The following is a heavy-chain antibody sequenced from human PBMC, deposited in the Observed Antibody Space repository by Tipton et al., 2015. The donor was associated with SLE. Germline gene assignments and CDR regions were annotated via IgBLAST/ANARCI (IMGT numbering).Heavy chain of an antibody. J-gene: IGHJ4*02. Sequence: TLSLTCTVSGGSISSSDNYWGWVRQPPGKGPEYLGTIFYSGITYYNPSLKSRVTISIDTSMNQFSLRLTSVTAADTAVYYCARDPKYWGQGTLVIVSS. CDR3: ARDPKY. CDR2: IFYSGIT. CDR1: GGSISSSDNY. V-gene: IGHV4-39*07.